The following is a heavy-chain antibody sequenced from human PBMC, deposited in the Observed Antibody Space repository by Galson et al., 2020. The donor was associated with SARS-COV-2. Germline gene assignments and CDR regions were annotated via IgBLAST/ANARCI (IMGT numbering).Heavy chain of an antibody. V-gene: IGHV4-30-4*01. CDR3: ARGMWYYYGMDV. CDR2: IYYSGST. Sequence: SETLSLTCTVSGGSISSGDYYWSWIRQPPGKGLEWIGYIYYSGSTYYNPSLKSRVTISVDTSKNQFSLKLSSVTAADTAVYYCARGMWYYYGMDVWGQGTTVTVSS. D-gene: IGHD2-21*01. CDR1: GGSISSGDYY. J-gene: IGHJ6*02.